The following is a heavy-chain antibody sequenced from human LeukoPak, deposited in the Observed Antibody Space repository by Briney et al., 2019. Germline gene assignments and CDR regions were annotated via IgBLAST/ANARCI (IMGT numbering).Heavy chain of an antibody. Sequence: SETLSLTCAVYGGSFSGYYWSWIRQPPGKGLEWIGEINHSGSTNYNPSLKSRVTISVDTSKNQFSLKLSSVTAADTAVYYCARAPGRSRGVDYWGQGTLVTVSS. J-gene: IGHJ4*02. D-gene: IGHD3-16*01. CDR1: GGSFSGYY. V-gene: IGHV4-34*01. CDR3: ARAPGRSRGVDY. CDR2: INHSGST.